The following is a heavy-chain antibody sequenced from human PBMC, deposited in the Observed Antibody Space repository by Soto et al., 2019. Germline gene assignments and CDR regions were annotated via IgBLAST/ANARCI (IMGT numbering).Heavy chain of an antibody. D-gene: IGHD6-19*01. V-gene: IGHV1-18*01. J-gene: IGHJ6*04. CDR1: GYSFTNYG. Sequence: QDQLVQSGAEVKKPGASVTVSCKASGYSFTNYGVTWLRQAPGQGLEWMGWISAFNGNTHYAQNLQRRVTTTTDATATTADMERRILGSDDPALYYCASDRGVAPPVASNPHYSYSLDAWGKGTTVTVSS. CDR2: ISAFNGNT. CDR3: ASDRGVAPPVASNPHYSYSLDA.